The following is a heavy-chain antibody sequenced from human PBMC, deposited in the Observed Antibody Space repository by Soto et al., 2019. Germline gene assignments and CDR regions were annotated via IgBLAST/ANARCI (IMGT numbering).Heavy chain of an antibody. Sequence: ASVKVSCKASGYTFTGYAMHWGRQAPGQRLEWMGWINAGNGNTKYSQKFQGRVTITRDTSASTAYMELSSLRSEDTAVYYCARAVAVPADFDYWGQGTLLTVS. D-gene: IGHD6-19*01. V-gene: IGHV1-3*01. CDR2: INAGNGNT. CDR3: ARAVAVPADFDY. J-gene: IGHJ4*02. CDR1: GYTFTGYA.